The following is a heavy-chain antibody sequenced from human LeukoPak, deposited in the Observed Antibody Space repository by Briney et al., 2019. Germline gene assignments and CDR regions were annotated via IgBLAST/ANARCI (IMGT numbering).Heavy chain of an antibody. Sequence: GGSLRLSCAASGFTFSNYWMHWVRQAPGKGLEWVSLISWDGGSTYYADSVRGRFTISRDNSIHSLFLQMNSLRAEDTALYYCAKSHSGSYYYMHVWGKGTTVTVSS. CDR3: AKSHSGSYYYMHV. D-gene: IGHD3-10*01. CDR1: GFTFSNYW. V-gene: IGHV3-43D*03. CDR2: ISWDGGST. J-gene: IGHJ6*03.